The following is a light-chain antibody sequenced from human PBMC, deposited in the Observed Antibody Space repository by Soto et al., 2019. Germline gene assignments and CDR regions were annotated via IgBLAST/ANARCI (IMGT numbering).Light chain of an antibody. CDR1: SGDIGDYNY. V-gene: IGLV2-14*01. J-gene: IGLJ1*01. CDR3: CSYTRSGTLI. Sequence: QSVLTKPASVTGSPGQSITTSCVGTSGDIGDYNYVSWYQQHPGKVPKVIIYDVSNRPSGVSYRFSGTKSGNTASLTVSGLQAEDEADYYCCSYTRSGTLIFGTGTKVT. CDR2: DVS.